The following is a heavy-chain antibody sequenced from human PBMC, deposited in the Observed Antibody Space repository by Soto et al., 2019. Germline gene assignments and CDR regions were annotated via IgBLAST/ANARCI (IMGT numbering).Heavy chain of an antibody. CDR3: AHNAGETYSGGTFGP. CDR2: ISWKEEK. D-gene: IGHD2-8*02. J-gene: IGHJ5*02. CDR1: GFSLSTSGAG. V-gene: IGHV2-5*01. Sequence: QITLKESGPTLVKPTQTLTVTCTFSGFSLSTSGAGVGWIRQSPGKAPEWLALISWKEEKRYNPGLKSRLTSHKDPTKIQVVLKKTNLDPGDIALFFCAHNAGETYSGGTFGPRAEGALVTVSS.